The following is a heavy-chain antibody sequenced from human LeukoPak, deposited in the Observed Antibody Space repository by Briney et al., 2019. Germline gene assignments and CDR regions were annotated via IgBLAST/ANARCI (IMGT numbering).Heavy chain of an antibody. CDR1: GFTFNKYD. D-gene: IGHD3-22*01. J-gene: IGHJ4*02. V-gene: IGHV3-48*03. CDR2: ISSSGSTI. Sequence: GGSLRLSCAASGFTFNKYDISWIRQAPGKGLEWVSYISSSGSTIYYADSVKGRFTISRDNAKNSLYLQMNSLRAEDTAVYYCARTYDSSGYWSGDYWGQGTLVTVSS. CDR3: ARTYDSSGYWSGDY.